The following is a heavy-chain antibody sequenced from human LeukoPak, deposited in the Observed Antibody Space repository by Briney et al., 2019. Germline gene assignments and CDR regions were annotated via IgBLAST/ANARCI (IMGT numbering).Heavy chain of an antibody. CDR2: ISSSSSYT. CDR3: ARQGGAYSSGRFDY. J-gene: IGHJ4*02. V-gene: IGHV3-11*06. CDR1: GFTFSDYY. Sequence: GGSLRLPCAASGFTFSDYYMSWIRQAPGKGLEWVSYISSSSSYTNYADSVKGRFTISRDNAKNSLYLQMNSLRAEDTAVYYCARQGGAYSSGRFDYWGQGTLVTVSS. D-gene: IGHD6-19*01.